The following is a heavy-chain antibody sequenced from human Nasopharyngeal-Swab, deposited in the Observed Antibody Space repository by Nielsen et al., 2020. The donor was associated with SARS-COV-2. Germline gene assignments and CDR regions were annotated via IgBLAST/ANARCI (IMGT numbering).Heavy chain of an antibody. Sequence: SDTLSLTCTVSGGSISSGGYYWSWIRQHPGKGLEWIGYIYYSGSTYYNPSLKSRVTISVDTSKNQFSLKLSSVTAADTAVYYCASAIVGATNGIDYWGQGTLVTVSS. J-gene: IGHJ4*02. V-gene: IGHV4-31*03. CDR3: ASAIVGATNGIDY. CDR2: IYYSGST. D-gene: IGHD1-26*01. CDR1: GGSISSGGYY.